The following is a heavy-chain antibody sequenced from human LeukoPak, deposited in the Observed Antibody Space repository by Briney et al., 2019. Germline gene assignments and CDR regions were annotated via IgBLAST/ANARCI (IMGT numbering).Heavy chain of an antibody. CDR1: GFTFSSYW. D-gene: IGHD4/OR15-4a*01. CDR2: IYSGGST. V-gene: IGHV3-66*01. CDR3: ARDRLSLGAFDI. Sequence: PGGSLRLSCAASGFTFSSYWMSWVRQAPGKGLEWVSVIYSGGSTYYADSVKGRFTISRDNSRNTLYLQMNSLRAEDTAVYYCARDRLSLGAFDIWGQGTMVTVSS. J-gene: IGHJ3*02.